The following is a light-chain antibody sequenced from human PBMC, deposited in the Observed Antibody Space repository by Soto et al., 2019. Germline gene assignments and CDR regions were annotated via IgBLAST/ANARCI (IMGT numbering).Light chain of an antibody. Sequence: DIQMTQSPSTLSASVGDRVTITCRASQNIYSWLAWNQQKPGKAPKLLLYKASNLESGVPSRFSGSGSGTEFTFTISSLQPDDFATYYCQQYNSFPWTFGQGTKVEIK. CDR2: KAS. V-gene: IGKV1-5*03. CDR1: QNIYSW. CDR3: QQYNSFPWT. J-gene: IGKJ1*01.